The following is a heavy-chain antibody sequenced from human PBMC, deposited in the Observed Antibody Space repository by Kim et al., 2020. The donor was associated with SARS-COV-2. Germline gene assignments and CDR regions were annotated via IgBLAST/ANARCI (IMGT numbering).Heavy chain of an antibody. V-gene: IGHV1-69*13. J-gene: IGHJ3*02. Sequence: SVKVSCKASGGTFSSYAISWVRQAPGQGLEWMGGIIPIFGTANYAQKFQGRVTITADESTSTAYMELSSLRSEDTAVYYCARAFPSSTSCYRCAFDIWGQGTMVTVSS. CDR3: ARAFPSSTSCYRCAFDI. D-gene: IGHD2-2*02. CDR1: GGTFSSYA. CDR2: IIPIFGTA.